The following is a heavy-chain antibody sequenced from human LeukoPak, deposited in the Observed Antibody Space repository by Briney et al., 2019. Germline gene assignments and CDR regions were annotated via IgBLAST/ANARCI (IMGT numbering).Heavy chain of an antibody. Sequence: ASVKVSCKASGYTFTGYYMHWVRQAPGQGLEWMGWINPNSGGTNYAQKFQGRVTMTRDTSISTAYMELSRLRSDDTAVYYCARGPATQRKNWFDPWGQGTLVTASS. CDR3: ARGPATQRKNWFDP. CDR2: INPNSGGT. CDR1: GYTFTGYY. V-gene: IGHV1-2*02. J-gene: IGHJ5*02. D-gene: IGHD2-2*01.